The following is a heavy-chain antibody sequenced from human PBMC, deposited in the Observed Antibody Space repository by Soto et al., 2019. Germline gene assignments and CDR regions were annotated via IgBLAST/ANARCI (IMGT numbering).Heavy chain of an antibody. Sequence: QVQLVESGGGVVQPGRSLRLSCAASGFTFSSYGMHWVRQAPGKGLEWVAVIWYDGSNKYYADSVKGRFTISRDNSKNTLYLQMNSLRAEDTAVYYWAREGLYGSGSYLDVWGQGTTVTVSS. CDR1: GFTFSSYG. D-gene: IGHD3-10*01. CDR3: AREGLYGSGSYLDV. CDR2: IWYDGSNK. V-gene: IGHV3-33*01. J-gene: IGHJ6*02.